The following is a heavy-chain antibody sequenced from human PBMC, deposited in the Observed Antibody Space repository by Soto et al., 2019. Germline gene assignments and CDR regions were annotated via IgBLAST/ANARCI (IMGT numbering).Heavy chain of an antibody. CDR3: AKGHAELRYFDWLLYSHLNDAFDI. V-gene: IGHV3-9*01. D-gene: IGHD3-9*01. CDR2: ISWNSGSI. J-gene: IGHJ3*02. Sequence: PGGSLRLSCAASGFTFDDYAMHWVRQAPGKGLEWVSGISWNSGSIGYADSVKGRFTISRDNAKNSLYLQMNSLRAEDTALYYCAKGHAELRYFDWLLYSHLNDAFDIWGQGTMVTVSS. CDR1: GFTFDDYA.